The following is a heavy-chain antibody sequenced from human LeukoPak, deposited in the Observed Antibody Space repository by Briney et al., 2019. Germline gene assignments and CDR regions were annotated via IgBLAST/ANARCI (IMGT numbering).Heavy chain of an antibody. J-gene: IGHJ6*02. D-gene: IGHD6-19*01. CDR3: ARELLSSGWYCGMDV. V-gene: IGHV3-53*01. CDR2: IYSGGST. CDR1: GFTVSSNY. Sequence: GGSLRLSCAASGFTVSSNYMSWVRQAPGKGLEWVSLIYSGGSTYYADSVKGRFTISRDNSKNTLYLQMSSLRAEDTAVCYCARELLSSGWYCGMDVWGQGTTVTVSS.